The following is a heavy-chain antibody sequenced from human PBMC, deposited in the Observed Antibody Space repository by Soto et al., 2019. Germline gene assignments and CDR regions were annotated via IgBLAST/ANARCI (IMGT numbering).Heavy chain of an antibody. Sequence: EVQLLESGGGLVQPGGSLRLSCAASGFTFSTYAMIWVRQAPGKGLEWVSVITGSGGSTYYADSVKGRFTISTDTSKTTLFLQMNSRRAEDTAVYYCAKDRDGDSGGIDYWGQGTMVTVSS. CDR1: GFTFSTYA. D-gene: IGHD4-17*01. V-gene: IGHV3-23*01. CDR3: AKDRDGDSGGIDY. J-gene: IGHJ4*02. CDR2: ITGSGGST.